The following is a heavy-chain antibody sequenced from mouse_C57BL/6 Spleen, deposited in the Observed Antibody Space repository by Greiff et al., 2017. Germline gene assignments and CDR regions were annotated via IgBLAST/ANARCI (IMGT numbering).Heavy chain of an antibody. D-gene: IGHD2-3*01. CDR1: GYTFTSYW. V-gene: IGHV1-55*01. CDR2: IYPGSGST. J-gene: IGHJ3*01. Sequence: QVQLQQPGAELVKPGASVKMSCKASGYTFTSYWITWVKQRPGQGLEWIGDIYPGSGSTNYNEKFKSKATLTVDTSSSTAYMQLSSLTSEDSAVYYCASLYDGYPAWFAYWGQGTLVTVSA. CDR3: ASLYDGYPAWFAY.